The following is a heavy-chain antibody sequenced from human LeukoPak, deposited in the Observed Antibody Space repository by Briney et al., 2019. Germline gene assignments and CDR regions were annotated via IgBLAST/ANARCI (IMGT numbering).Heavy chain of an antibody. CDR3: ARDMYSSSSQSPAYYYYYYGMDV. V-gene: IGHV3-30*04. D-gene: IGHD6-6*01. Sequence: GGSLRLSCAASGFTFSSYAMHWVRQAPGKGLEWVAVISYDGSNKYYADSVKGRFTISRGNSKNTLYLQMNSLRAEDTAVYYCARDMYSSSSQSPAYYYYYYGMDVWGQGTTVTVSS. CDR1: GFTFSSYA. CDR2: ISYDGSNK. J-gene: IGHJ6*02.